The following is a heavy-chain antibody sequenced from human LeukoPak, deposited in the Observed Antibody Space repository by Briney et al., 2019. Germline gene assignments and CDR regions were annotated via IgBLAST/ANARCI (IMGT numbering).Heavy chain of an antibody. CDR3: ARDLNVDSSMFGH. Sequence: GGSLTLSCPGSGFIVSRSHISWVRPAPGKGLQWVSSLYSGGSIHYADSVRGRFTISRDTSRNTVSLQMNSLRVEDTAVYYCARDLNVDSSMFGHWGQGTPVTVSS. V-gene: IGHV3-53*01. J-gene: IGHJ5*02. CDR1: GFIVSRSH. CDR2: LYSGGSI. D-gene: IGHD5-12*01.